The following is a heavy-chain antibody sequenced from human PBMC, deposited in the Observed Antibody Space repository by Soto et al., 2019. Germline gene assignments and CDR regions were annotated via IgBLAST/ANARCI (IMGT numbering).Heavy chain of an antibody. D-gene: IGHD3-10*01. CDR2: ISSSSSYI. CDR1: GFTFSSYS. Sequence: EVQLVESGGGLVKPGGSLRLSCAASGFTFSSYSMNWVRQAPGKGLEWVSSISSSSSYIYYADSVKGRFTISRDNAKNSLFLQMKSLSAGDTAVYYCARDQYVLLWFGEGVDVWGQGTTVTVSS. CDR3: ARDQYVLLWFGEGVDV. J-gene: IGHJ6*02. V-gene: IGHV3-21*01.